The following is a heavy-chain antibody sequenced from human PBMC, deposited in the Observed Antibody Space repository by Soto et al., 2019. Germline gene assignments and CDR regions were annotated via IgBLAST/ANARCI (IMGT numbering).Heavy chain of an antibody. D-gene: IGHD6-6*01. Sequence: GGSLRLSCAASGFTFSSYAMSWVRQAPGKGLEWVSAISGSGGSTYYADSVKGRFTISRDNSKNTLYLQMNSLGAEDTAVYYCAKQDASIAATTPIEDWGQGTLVTVSS. CDR3: AKQDASIAATTPIED. CDR2: ISGSGGST. J-gene: IGHJ4*02. CDR1: GFTFSSYA. V-gene: IGHV3-23*01.